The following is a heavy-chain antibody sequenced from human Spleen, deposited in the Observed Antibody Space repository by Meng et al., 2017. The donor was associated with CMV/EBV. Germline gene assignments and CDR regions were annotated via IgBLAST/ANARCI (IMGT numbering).Heavy chain of an antibody. CDR3: AQEPTPYTRVPDYIDR. J-gene: IGHJ4*02. D-gene: IGHD3-16*01. V-gene: IGHV3-21*06. CDR2: ISSSSSYI. Sequence: GESLKISCAASGFTFSSYSMNWVRQAPGKGLEWVSSISSSSSYIYYADSVKGRFTISRDNVKNSVYLQMNSLRAEDTAVYYCAQEPTPYTRVPDYIDRWGQGTLVTVSS. CDR1: GFTFSSYS.